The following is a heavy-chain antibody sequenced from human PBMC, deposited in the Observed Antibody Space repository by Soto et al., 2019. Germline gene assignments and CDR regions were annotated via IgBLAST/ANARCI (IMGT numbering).Heavy chain of an antibody. CDR1: GFTFSSYA. J-gene: IGHJ4*02. V-gene: IGHV3-30-3*01. Sequence: QVQLVESGGGVVQPGRSLRLSCAASGFTFSSYAMHWVRQAPGKGLEWVAVISYDGSNKYYADSVNGRFTISRDNSKNTLYLQMNSLRAEDTAVYYCASPQYCTNGVCQDDYGDSRFDYWGQGTLVTVSS. CDR3: ASPQYCTNGVCQDDYGDSRFDY. D-gene: IGHD2-8*01. CDR2: ISYDGSNK.